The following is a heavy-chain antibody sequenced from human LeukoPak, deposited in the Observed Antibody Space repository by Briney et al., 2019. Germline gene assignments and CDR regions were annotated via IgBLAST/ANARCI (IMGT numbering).Heavy chain of an antibody. CDR2: MNPNSGNT. CDR1: GYTFTSYD. Sequence: ASVKVSCKASGYTFTSYDINWVRQATGQGLEWMGWMNPNSGNTGYAQKFQGRVTMTRNTSLSTAYMELSSLRSEDTAVYYCARGRPGIVVVPAAMDVWGQGTTVTVSS. CDR3: ARGRPGIVVVPAAMDV. D-gene: IGHD2-2*01. V-gene: IGHV1-8*01. J-gene: IGHJ6*02.